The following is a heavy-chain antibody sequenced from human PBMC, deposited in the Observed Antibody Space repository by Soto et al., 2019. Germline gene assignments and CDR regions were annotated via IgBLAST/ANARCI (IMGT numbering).Heavy chain of an antibody. CDR3: ARVRDILTGPQASYYYGMDV. Sequence: SETLSLTCTVSGGSISSGDYYWSWIRQPPGKGLEWIGYIYYSGSTYYNPSLKSRVTISVDTSKNQFSLKLSSVTAADTAVYYCARVRDILTGPQASYYYGMDVWGQGTTVTVSS. V-gene: IGHV4-30-4*01. CDR1: GGSISSGDYY. CDR2: IYYSGST. D-gene: IGHD3-9*01. J-gene: IGHJ6*02.